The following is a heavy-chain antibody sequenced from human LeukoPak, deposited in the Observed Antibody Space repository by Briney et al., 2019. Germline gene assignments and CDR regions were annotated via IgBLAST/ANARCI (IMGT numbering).Heavy chain of an antibody. Sequence: QPGGSLRLSCAACGFIFSNYAMSWVRQPPREGVEWVSAISGSCSSTYYADSVKGRFTISRDNSKNTLYLQMNSLRAEDTAVYYCANIVVRGTHHMDVWGQGTTVTVSS. V-gene: IGHV3-23*01. CDR3: ANIVVRGTHHMDV. CDR2: ISGSCSST. D-gene: IGHD3-10*01. CDR1: GFIFSNYA. J-gene: IGHJ6*02.